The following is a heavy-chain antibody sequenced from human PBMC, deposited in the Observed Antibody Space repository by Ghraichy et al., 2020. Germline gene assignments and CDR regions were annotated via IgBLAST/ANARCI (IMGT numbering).Heavy chain of an antibody. Sequence: SVKVSCKASGGTFSSYAISWVRQAPGQGLEWMVGIIPIFGTANYAQKFQGRVTITADKSTSTAYMELSSLRSEDTAVYYCARDQSLLVPWFDYWGQGTLVTVSS. J-gene: IGHJ5*01. CDR2: IIPIFGTA. CDR3: ARDQSLLVPWFDY. D-gene: IGHD6-6*01. V-gene: IGHV1-69*06. CDR1: GGTFSSYA.